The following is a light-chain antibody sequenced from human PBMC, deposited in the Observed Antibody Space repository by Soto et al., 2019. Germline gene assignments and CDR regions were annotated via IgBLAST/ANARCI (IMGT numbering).Light chain of an antibody. V-gene: IGKV3-20*01. CDR3: QQYGDGNSPRYS. Sequence: EVVLTQSPGTLSLSPGERVTLSCRASQSISGIYLAWYQQKPGQAPRLLIYATSSRATGIPDRFSGSGSGTDFTLTISRLEPEDFAVYCCQQYGDGNSPRYSFGQGTRLDIK. CDR1: QSISGIY. CDR2: ATS. J-gene: IGKJ2*03.